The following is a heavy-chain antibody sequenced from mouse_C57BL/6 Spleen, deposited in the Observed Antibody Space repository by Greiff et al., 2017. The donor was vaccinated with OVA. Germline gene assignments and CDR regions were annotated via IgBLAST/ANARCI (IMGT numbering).Heavy chain of an antibody. Sequence: VQLQQSGPELVKPGDSVKISCKASGYSFTGYFMNWVMQSHGKSLEWIGRINPYNGDTFYNQKFKGKATLTVDKSSSTANMELRSLTSEDSAVYYCARSDYIFYLDYWGQGTTLTVSS. V-gene: IGHV1-20*01. CDR1: GYSFTGYF. CDR3: ARSDYIFYLDY. J-gene: IGHJ2*01. CDR2: INPYNGDT. D-gene: IGHD2-12*01.